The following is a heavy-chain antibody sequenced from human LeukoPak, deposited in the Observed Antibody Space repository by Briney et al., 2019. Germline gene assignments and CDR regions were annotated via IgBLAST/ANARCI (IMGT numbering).Heavy chain of an antibody. CDR1: SGSISSSTYC. J-gene: IGHJ6*03. CDR2: IFYSGST. CDR3: ARHGYYYYMDV. V-gene: IGHV4-39*01. Sequence: SETLSLTCTVSSGSISSSTYCWGWIRQPPGKGLEWIGSIFYSGSTYYNPSLKSRVTISVDTSKNQFSLKLSSVTASDTAVYYCARHGYYYYMDVWGKGTTVTVSS.